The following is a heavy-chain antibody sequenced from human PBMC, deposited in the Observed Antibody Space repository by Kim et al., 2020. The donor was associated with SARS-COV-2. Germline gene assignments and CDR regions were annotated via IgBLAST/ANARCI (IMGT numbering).Heavy chain of an antibody. CDR2: ISGDGGST. V-gene: IGHV3-43*02. D-gene: IGHD6-19*01. Sequence: GGSLRLSCAASGFTFDDYAMHWVRQAPGKGLEWVSLISGDGGSTYYADSVKGRFTISRDNSKNSLYLQMNSLRTEDTALYYCAKSWGEQWLWGDLPHYYYYGMDVWGQGTTVTVSS. CDR1: GFTFDDYA. CDR3: AKSWGEQWLWGDLPHYYYYGMDV. J-gene: IGHJ6*02.